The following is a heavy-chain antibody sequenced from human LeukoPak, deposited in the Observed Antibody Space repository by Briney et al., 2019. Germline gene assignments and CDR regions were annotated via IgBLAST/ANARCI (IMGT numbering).Heavy chain of an antibody. CDR1: GYSISSGHY. Sequence: PSETLSLTCTVSGYSISSGHYWGWIRQPPGKGLEWVGNIYHSGSPYYNPSLMSRATISKDTPKNQFSLKLTSVTAADTAVYYCASKSAYDFGFDYWGQGALVTVSS. V-gene: IGHV4-38-2*02. J-gene: IGHJ4*02. D-gene: IGHD5-12*01. CDR2: IYHSGSP. CDR3: ASKSAYDFGFDY.